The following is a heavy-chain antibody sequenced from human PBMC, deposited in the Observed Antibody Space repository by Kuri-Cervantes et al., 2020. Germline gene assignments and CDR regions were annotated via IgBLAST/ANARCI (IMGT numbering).Heavy chain of an antibody. Sequence: GGSLRLSCAASGFTFSSYEMNWVRQAPGKGLEWVSYISSSGSTIYYADSVKGRFAISRDNAKNSLYLQMNSLRAEDTAVYYCARERISGGSCFGYWGQGTLVTVSS. CDR2: ISSSGSTI. D-gene: IGHD2-15*01. J-gene: IGHJ4*02. CDR1: GFTFSSYE. V-gene: IGHV3-48*03. CDR3: ARERISGGSCFGY.